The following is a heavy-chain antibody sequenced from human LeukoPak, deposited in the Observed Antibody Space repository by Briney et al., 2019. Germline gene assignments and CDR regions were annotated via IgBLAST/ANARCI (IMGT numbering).Heavy chain of an antibody. CDR2: IGTAGDT. CDR3: VRVAKERVGGVYYFDY. D-gene: IGHD1-1*01. Sequence: GGSLRLSCAASGFTFSDYDMHWVRQATGKGLEWVSAIGTAGDTYYTGSVKGRFTISRENAKNSLYLQMNSLRAGDTAVYYCVRVAKERVGGVYYFDYWGQGTPVTVSS. CDR1: GFTFSDYD. V-gene: IGHV3-13*01. J-gene: IGHJ4*02.